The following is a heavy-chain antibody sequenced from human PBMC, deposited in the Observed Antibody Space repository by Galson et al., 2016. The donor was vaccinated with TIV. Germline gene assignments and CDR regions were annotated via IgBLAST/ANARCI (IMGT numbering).Heavy chain of an antibody. V-gene: IGHV1-69*05. D-gene: IGHD5-18*01. J-gene: IGHJ4*02. CDR1: GGTFRSYA. Sequence: SVKVSCKASGGTFRSYAVSWVRQAPGQGLEWVGGIIPIFGTSNYAQRFQGRVTITTDESTADSTSTAYMELSSLRSEDTAVYYCAKSIGGYSFGYFHYWGQGTLVTVSS. CDR3: AKSIGGYSFGYFHY. CDR2: IIPIFGTS.